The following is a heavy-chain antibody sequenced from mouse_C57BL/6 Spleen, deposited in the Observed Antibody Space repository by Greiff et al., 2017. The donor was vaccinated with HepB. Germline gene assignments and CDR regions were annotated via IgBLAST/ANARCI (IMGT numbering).Heavy chain of an antibody. CDR3: ARWVGHFDY. J-gene: IGHJ2*01. Sequence: QVQLQQPGAELVRPGTSVKLSCKASGYTFTSYWMHWVKQRPGQGLEWIGVIDPSDSYTNYNQKFKGKATLTVDTSSSTAYMQLSSLTSEDSAVYYCARWVGHFDYWGKGTTLTVSS. CDR1: GYTFTSYW. V-gene: IGHV1-59*01. CDR2: IDPSDSYT. D-gene: IGHD4-1*01.